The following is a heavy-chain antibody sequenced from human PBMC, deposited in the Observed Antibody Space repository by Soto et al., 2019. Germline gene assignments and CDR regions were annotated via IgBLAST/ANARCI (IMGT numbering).Heavy chain of an antibody. J-gene: IGHJ3*02. CDR1: GFTFSSYG. CDR2: IWYDGSNK. V-gene: IGHV3-33*01. D-gene: IGHD1-1*01. Sequence: GGSLRLSCAASGFTFSSYGMHWVRQAPGKGLEWVAVIWYDGSNKYYADSVKGRFTISRDNSKNTLYLQMNSLRAEDTAVYYCARGSQEPHDAFDIWGQGTMVTVSS. CDR3: ARGSQEPHDAFDI.